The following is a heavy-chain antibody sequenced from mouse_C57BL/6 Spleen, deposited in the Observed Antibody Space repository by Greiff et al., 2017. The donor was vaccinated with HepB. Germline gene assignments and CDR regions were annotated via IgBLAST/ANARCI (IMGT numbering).Heavy chain of an antibody. CDR2: INYDGSST. V-gene: IGHV5-16*01. D-gene: IGHD1-1*01. CDR1: GFTFSDYY. Sequence: EVHLVESAGGLVQPGSSMKLSCTASGFTFSDYYMAWVRQVPEKGLEWVANINYDGSSTYYLDSLKSRFIISRDNAKNILYLQMSSLKSEDTATYYCARDQHYYGRGWYFDVWGTGTTVTVSS. J-gene: IGHJ1*03. CDR3: ARDQHYYGRGWYFDV.